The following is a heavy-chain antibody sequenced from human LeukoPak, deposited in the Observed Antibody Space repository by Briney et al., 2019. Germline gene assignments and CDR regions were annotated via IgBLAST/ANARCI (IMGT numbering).Heavy chain of an antibody. D-gene: IGHD6-13*01. CDR2: IYSGGST. Sequence: GGSLRLSCAASGFTVSSNYMSWVRQAPGKGLEWVSVIYSGGSTYYADSVKGRFTISRDNSKNTLYLQMNSLRAEDTAVYYCAKDGRVEQQLYYFDYWGQGALVTVSS. J-gene: IGHJ4*02. CDR1: GFTVSSNY. V-gene: IGHV3-53*01. CDR3: AKDGRVEQQLYYFDY.